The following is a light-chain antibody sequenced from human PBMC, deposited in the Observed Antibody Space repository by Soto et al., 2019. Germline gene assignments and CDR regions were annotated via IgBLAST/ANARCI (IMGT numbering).Light chain of an antibody. J-gene: IGKJ3*01. CDR3: QQRSNWPPVFT. V-gene: IGKV3-11*01. Sequence: EIVLTQSPATLSLSPGERATLSCRASQSVSSYLAWYQQKPGQAPRLLIYDASSRATGIPARFSGSGSGTDFPLTISSLEPEDFAGYYGQQRSNWPPVFTFGPGTKVDIK. CDR2: DAS. CDR1: QSVSSY.